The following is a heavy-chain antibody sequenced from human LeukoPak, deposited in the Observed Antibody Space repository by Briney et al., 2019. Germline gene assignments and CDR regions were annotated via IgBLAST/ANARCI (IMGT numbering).Heavy chain of an antibody. J-gene: IGHJ3*02. V-gene: IGHV1-69*04. D-gene: IGHD1-26*01. Sequence: GSSVKVSCKASGGTFSSYAISWVRQAPGQGLEWMGRIIPILGIANYAQKFQGRVTITTDESTSTAYMELSSLRSEDTAVYYCARGGSYYLFNAFDIWGQGTMVTVSS. CDR1: GGTFSSYA. CDR2: IIPILGIA. CDR3: ARGGSYYLFNAFDI.